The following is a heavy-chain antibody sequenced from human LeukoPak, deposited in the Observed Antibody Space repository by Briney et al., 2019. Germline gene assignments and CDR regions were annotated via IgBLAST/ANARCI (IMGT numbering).Heavy chain of an antibody. Sequence: SETLSLTCAFYGGSFSGYYWSWIRQPPGKGLEWIGEINHSGSTNYNPSLKSRVTISVDTSKNQFSLKLSSVTAADTAVYYCARSLCGGDCYSGSDFDYWGQGTLVTVSS. D-gene: IGHD2-21*02. CDR1: GGSFSGYY. CDR2: INHSGST. V-gene: IGHV4-34*01. CDR3: ARSLCGGDCYSGSDFDY. J-gene: IGHJ4*02.